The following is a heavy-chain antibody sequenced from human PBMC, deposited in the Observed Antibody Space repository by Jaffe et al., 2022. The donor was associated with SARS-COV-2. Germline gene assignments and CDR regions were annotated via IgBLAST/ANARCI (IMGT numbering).Heavy chain of an antibody. CDR3: ARYASHLLPYGDYWYFDL. V-gene: IGHV4-59*01. Sequence: QVQLQESGPGLVKPSETLSLTCTVSGGSISSYYWSWIRQPPGKGLEWIGYIYYSGSTNYNPSLKSRVTISVDTSKNQFSLKLSSVTAADTAVYYCARYASHLLPYGDYWYFDLWGRGTLVTVSS. J-gene: IGHJ2*01. CDR2: IYYSGST. D-gene: IGHD4-17*01. CDR1: GGSISSYY.